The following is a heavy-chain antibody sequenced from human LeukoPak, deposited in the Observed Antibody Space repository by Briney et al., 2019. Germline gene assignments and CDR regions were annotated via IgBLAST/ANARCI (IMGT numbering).Heavy chain of an antibody. V-gene: IGHV4-39*07. CDR2: IFYSGST. Sequence: PSETLSLACTVSGGSISTSNYYWGWIRQPPGKGLEWIGNIFYSGSTNYNPSLKSRVTISVDTSKNQFSLKLSSVTAADTAVYYCARGYTAMDQIDYWGQGTLVTVSS. J-gene: IGHJ4*02. CDR3: ARGYTAMDQIDY. D-gene: IGHD5-18*01. CDR1: GGSISTSNYY.